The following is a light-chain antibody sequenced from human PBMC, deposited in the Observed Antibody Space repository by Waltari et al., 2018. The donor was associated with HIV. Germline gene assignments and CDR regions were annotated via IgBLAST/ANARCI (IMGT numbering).Light chain of an antibody. J-gene: IGLJ2*01. CDR2: DVD. CDR1: DSDFGLYNF. V-gene: IGLV2-14*03. Sequence: SAVTQPASVSGLPGQSITISCSGDDSDFGLYNFVSWYQQFPGEPPKPILADVDSPASGISHRFSGSKSANTASLTISAVRAEDEAHYYCASFLGDNTIVFGGGTKVTVL. CDR3: ASFLGDNTIV.